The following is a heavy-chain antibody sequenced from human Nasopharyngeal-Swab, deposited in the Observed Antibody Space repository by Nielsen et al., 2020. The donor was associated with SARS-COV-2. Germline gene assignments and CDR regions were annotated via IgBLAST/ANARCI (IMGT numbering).Heavy chain of an antibody. CDR1: GFTFSSYG. CDR3: ARDNWQWLVQEYYMDV. D-gene: IGHD6-19*01. V-gene: IGHV3-33*01. Sequence: GGSLRLSCAASGFTFSSYGMHWVRQAPGKGLEWVAVIWYDGSNKYYADSAKGRFTISRDNSKNTLYPQMNSLRAEDTAVYYCARDNWQWLVQEYYMDVWGKGTTVTVSS. J-gene: IGHJ6*03. CDR2: IWYDGSNK.